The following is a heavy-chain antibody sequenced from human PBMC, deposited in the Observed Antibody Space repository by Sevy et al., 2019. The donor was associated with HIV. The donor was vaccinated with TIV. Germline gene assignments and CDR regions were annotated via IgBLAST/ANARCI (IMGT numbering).Heavy chain of an antibody. J-gene: IGHJ4*02. CDR1: GFTFSNAW. V-gene: IGHV3-15*01. Sequence: GGSLRLSCAASGFTFSNAWMSWVRQAPGKGLEWVGRIKSKTDGGTTDYAAPVKGRLTISRDDSKNTLYLQMNSLKTEDTAVYYCTTNYYDSSGYYYVDYWGQGTLVTVSS. CDR3: TTNYYDSSGYYYVDY. CDR2: IKSKTDGGTT. D-gene: IGHD3-22*01.